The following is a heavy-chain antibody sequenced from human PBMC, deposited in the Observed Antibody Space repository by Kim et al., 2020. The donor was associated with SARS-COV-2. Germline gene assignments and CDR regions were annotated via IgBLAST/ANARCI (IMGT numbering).Heavy chain of an antibody. J-gene: IGHJ6*02. CDR1: GGSISSYY. CDR3: ARDRHWNDVWNVYGMDV. V-gene: IGHV4-59*01. D-gene: IGHD1-1*01. Sequence: SETLSLTCTVSGGSISSYYWSWIRQPPGKGLEWIGYIYYSGSTNYNPSLKSRVTISVDTSKNQFSLKLSSVTAADTAVYYCARDRHWNDVWNVYGMDVWGQGTPVTVSS. CDR2: IYYSGST.